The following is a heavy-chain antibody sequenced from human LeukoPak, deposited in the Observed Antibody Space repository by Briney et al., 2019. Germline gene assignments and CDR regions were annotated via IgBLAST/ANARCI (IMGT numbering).Heavy chain of an antibody. CDR3: ARDLDSSGYYEVDY. V-gene: IGHV3-21*01. D-gene: IGHD3-22*01. J-gene: IGHJ4*02. Sequence: GGSLRLSCPASGFTFSSYSMNWVRQAPGKGLEWVSSISSSSSYIYYADSVKGRFTISRDNAKNSLYLQMNSLRAEDTAVYYCARDLDSSGYYEVDYWGQGTLVTVSS. CDR1: GFTFSSYS. CDR2: ISSSSSYI.